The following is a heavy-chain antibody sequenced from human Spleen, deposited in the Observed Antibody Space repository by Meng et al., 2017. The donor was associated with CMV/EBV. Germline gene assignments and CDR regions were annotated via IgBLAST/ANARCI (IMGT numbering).Heavy chain of an antibody. Sequence: SETLSLTCALSGDSVSSNSVAWNWIRQSPSRGLERLGRTYYRSKWYSDYAVSVKSRITINPDTSKNQFSLQVSSVTPEDTAVYYCAREAPSGPVDFWGQGTLVTVSS. V-gene: IGHV6-1*01. CDR2: TYYRSKWYS. CDR3: AREAPSGPVDF. D-gene: IGHD7-27*01. J-gene: IGHJ4*02. CDR1: GDSVSSNSVA.